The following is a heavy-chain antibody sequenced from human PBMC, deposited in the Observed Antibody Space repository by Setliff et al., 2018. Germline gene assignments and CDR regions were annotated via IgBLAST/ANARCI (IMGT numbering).Heavy chain of an antibody. J-gene: IGHJ4*02. V-gene: IGHV1-8*01. CDR1: GYTFTSYD. CDR3: ARVTIAVAGYFDF. D-gene: IGHD6-19*01. Sequence: ASVTVSCKASGYTFTSYDINWVRQATGQGLEWMGWMNPNSGNTGYAQKFQGRVTMTRNTSISTAYMELSSLRSEDTAVYYCARVTIAVAGYFDFWGQGTLVTVSS. CDR2: MNPNSGNT.